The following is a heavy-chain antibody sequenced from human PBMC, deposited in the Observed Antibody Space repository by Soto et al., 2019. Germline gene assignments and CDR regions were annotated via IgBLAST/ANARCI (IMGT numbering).Heavy chain of an antibody. V-gene: IGHV4-39*01. CDR2: IYYSGST. CDR3: ARSMTTVVTLDY. D-gene: IGHD4-17*01. Sequence: SETLSLTCTVSGGSISSSSYYWGWIRQPPGKGLEWIGSIYYSGSTYYNPSLKSRVTISVDTSKNQFSLKLSSVTAADTAVYYCARSMTTVVTLDYWGQGTLVTVAS. CDR1: GGSISSSSYY. J-gene: IGHJ4*02.